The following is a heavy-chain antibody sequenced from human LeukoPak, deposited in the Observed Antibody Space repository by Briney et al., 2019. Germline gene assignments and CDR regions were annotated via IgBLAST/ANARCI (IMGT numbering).Heavy chain of an antibody. J-gene: IGHJ4*02. D-gene: IGHD3-16*02. Sequence: PSETLSLTCAVYGGSFSGYYWSWIRQPPGKGLEWIGEINHSGSTNYNPSLKSRVTISVDTSKNQFSLKLSSVTAADTAVYYCARHVLMITFGGVIPYYFDYWGQGTLVTVSS. V-gene: IGHV4-34*01. CDR1: GGSFSGYY. CDR3: ARHVLMITFGGVIPYYFDY. CDR2: INHSGST.